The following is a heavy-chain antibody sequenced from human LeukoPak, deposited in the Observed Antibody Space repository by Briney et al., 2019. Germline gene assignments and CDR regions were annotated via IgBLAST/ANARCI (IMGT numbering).Heavy chain of an antibody. J-gene: IGHJ4*02. V-gene: IGHV1-18*01. CDR1: GYTFTSYG. Sequence: ASVKVSCKASGYTFTSYGISWVRQAPGQGLEWMGWISAYNGNTNYAQKLQGRVTMTTDTSTSTAYMELRSLRPDDTAVYYCARAFLEGAVAGLYYFDYWGQGTLVTVSS. D-gene: IGHD6-19*01. CDR2: ISAYNGNT. CDR3: ARAFLEGAVAGLYYFDY.